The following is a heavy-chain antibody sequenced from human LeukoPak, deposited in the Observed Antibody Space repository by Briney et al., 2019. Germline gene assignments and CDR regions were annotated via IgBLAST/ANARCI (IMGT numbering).Heavy chain of an antibody. D-gene: IGHD3-22*01. J-gene: IGHJ5*02. CDR1: GGSISRYY. Sequence: SETLSLTCTVSGGSISRYYWSWIRQPPGKGLEWIGYIYYSGSTNYNPSLKSRVTISVDTSKNQFSLKLSSVTAADTAVYYCARVYDSSGYVPPGSWFDPWGQGTLVTVSS. V-gene: IGHV4-59*01. CDR3: ARVYDSSGYVPPGSWFDP. CDR2: IYYSGST.